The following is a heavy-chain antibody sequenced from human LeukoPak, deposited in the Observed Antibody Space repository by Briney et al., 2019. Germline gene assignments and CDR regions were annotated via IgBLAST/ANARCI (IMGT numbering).Heavy chain of an antibody. D-gene: IGHD2-2*01. CDR3: ASLTTGYCSSTSCQKNWFDP. J-gene: IGHJ5*02. Sequence: SETLSLTCTVSGGSISSSSYYWGWIRQPSGKGLEWIGSIYYSGSTYYNPSLKSRVTISVDTSKNQFSLKLSSVTAADTAVYYCASLTTGYCSSTSCQKNWFDPWGQGTLVTVSS. V-gene: IGHV4-39*01. CDR2: IYYSGST. CDR1: GGSISSSSYY.